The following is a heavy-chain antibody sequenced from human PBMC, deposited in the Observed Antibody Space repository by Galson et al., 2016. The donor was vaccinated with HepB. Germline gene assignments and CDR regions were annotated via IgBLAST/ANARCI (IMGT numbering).Heavy chain of an antibody. CDR1: GFTFNNYA. D-gene: IGHD4-17*01. CDR3: AKKPKIGDYAYSDY. V-gene: IGHV3-23*01. J-gene: IGHJ4*02. CDR2: ISGNSVAT. Sequence: SLRLSCAASGFTFNNYAMTWVRQAPGKGLEWVSTISGNSVATYYTDSLKGRFTISRDDSKSTLYLHLNSLRAEDTAVYYCAKKPKIGDYAYSDYWGQGTLVTVSS.